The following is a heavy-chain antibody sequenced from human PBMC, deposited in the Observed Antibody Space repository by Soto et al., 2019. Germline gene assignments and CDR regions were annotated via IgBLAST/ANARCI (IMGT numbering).Heavy chain of an antibody. CDR3: ARRAAGGYCRSTSCYTRDDAFDI. D-gene: IGHD2-2*02. V-gene: IGHV1-69*13. CDR2: IIPIFGTA. Sequence: TSVKVSCKASGGTFSIYAISWVRQVPGQGLEWMGGIIPIFGTANYAQKFQGRVTITADESTSTAYMELSSLRSEDTAVYYCARRAAGGYCRSTSCYTRDDAFDIWGQGTMVTVSS. J-gene: IGHJ3*02. CDR1: GGTFSIYA.